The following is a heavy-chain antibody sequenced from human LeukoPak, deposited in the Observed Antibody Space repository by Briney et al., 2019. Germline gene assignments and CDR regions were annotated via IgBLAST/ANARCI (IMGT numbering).Heavy chain of an antibody. CDR3: ARAVAGTDEIDP. J-gene: IGHJ5*02. Sequence: GGSLRLSCAGSGFSFSSYDMLWVRQATGKGLEWVSAIGSGGDTYYAGSVKGRFTISRESAKNSFYLQMNSLSAGDTAVYFCARAVAGTDEIDPWGQGTLVTVSS. CDR1: GFSFSSYD. V-gene: IGHV3-13*01. D-gene: IGHD6-19*01. CDR2: IGSGGDT.